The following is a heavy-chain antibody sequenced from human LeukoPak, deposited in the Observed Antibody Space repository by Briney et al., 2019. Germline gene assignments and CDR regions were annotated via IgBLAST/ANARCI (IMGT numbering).Heavy chain of an antibody. CDR2: IYSGGST. Sequence: PGGSLRLSCAASGFTVSSNYMSWVRQAPGKGLVWVSVIYSGGSTYYADSVKGRFTISRDNSKNTLYLQMNSLRAEDTAVYYCAREVYGSGSTHWGQGTLVTVSS. CDR1: GFTVSSNY. J-gene: IGHJ4*02. CDR3: AREVYGSGSTH. D-gene: IGHD3-10*01. V-gene: IGHV3-66*01.